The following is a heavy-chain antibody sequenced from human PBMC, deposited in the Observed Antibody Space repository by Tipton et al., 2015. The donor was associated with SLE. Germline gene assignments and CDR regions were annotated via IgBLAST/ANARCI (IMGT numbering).Heavy chain of an antibody. CDR2: VDHSGST. J-gene: IGHJ4*02. CDR1: GGSFSGYY. CDR3: ASALLYQLLPRAYFDY. V-gene: IGHV4-34*01. Sequence: TLSLTCAVSGGSFSGYYWSWIRQPPGKGLEWIGEVDHSGSTNYNPSIKSRVTTSMDTAKNQFSLKLNSVTAADTAVYYCASALLYQLLPRAYFDYWGQGTLVTVSS. D-gene: IGHD2-2*01.